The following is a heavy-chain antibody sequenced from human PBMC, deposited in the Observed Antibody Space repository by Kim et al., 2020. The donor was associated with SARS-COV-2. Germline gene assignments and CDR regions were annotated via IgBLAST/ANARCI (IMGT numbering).Heavy chain of an antibody. CDR2: ISGSGGST. Sequence: GGSLRLSCAASGFTFSSYAMSWVRQAPGKGLEWVSAISGSGGSTYYADSVKGRFTISRDNSKNTLYLQMNSLRAEDTAVYYCAKVRDYDILTGPFGYWGQGTLVTVSS. CDR3: AKVRDYDILTGPFGY. V-gene: IGHV3-23*01. D-gene: IGHD3-9*01. J-gene: IGHJ4*02. CDR1: GFTFSSYA.